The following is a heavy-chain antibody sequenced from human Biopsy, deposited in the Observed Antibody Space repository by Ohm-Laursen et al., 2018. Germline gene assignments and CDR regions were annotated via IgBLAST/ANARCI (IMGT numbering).Heavy chain of an antibody. CDR2: IIQSGST. CDR3: ARVPLPGIGAAYQGRFLYGMDV. J-gene: IGHJ6*02. V-gene: IGHV4-34*12. D-gene: IGHD6-13*01. CDR1: GGSFNGYF. Sequence: TLSLTCVVYGGSFNGYFWSWIRQPPGKGLEWVGDIIQSGSTNYSPSLKSRVTISVDTAKKQFSLSLRSATAADTAVYYCARVPLPGIGAAYQGRFLYGMDVWGQGTTVSVSS.